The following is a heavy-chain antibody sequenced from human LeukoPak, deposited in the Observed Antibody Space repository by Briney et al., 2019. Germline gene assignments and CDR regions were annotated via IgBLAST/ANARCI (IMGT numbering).Heavy chain of an antibody. CDR3: ARAIAAAGTIKMVLYY. V-gene: IGHV1-69*04. D-gene: IGHD6-13*01. CDR2: IIPILGIA. Sequence: SVKVSCKASGGTFSSYVISWVRQAPGQGLEWMGRIIPILGIANYAQKFQGRVTITADKSTSTAYMELSSLRSEDTAVYYCARAIAAAGTIKMVLYYWGQGTLVTVSS. J-gene: IGHJ4*02. CDR1: GGTFSSYV.